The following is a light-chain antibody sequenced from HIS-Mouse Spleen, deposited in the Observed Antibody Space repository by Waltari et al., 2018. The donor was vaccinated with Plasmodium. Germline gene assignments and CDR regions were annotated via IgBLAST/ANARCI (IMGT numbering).Light chain of an antibody. CDR2: AAS. J-gene: IGKJ4*02. Sequence: AIRMTQSPSSFSASTGDRVTITCRARQGISSYLAWYQQKPGKAPKLLIYAASTLQSGVPSRCGGSGSGTDFTLTISCLQSEDFATYYGQQYDSYPLTFGGGTKVEIK. V-gene: IGKV1-8*01. CDR3: QQYDSYPLT. CDR1: QGISSY.